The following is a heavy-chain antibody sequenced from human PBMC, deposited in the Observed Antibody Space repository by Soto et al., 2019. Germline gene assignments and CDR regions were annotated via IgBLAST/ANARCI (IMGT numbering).Heavy chain of an antibody. V-gene: IGHV3-9*01. CDR1: GFTFDYYA. J-gene: IGHJ4*02. CDR3: GKASSSYSWSPIDY. Sequence: HPGGSLRLSCVASGFTFDYYAMHWVRQIPGKGLQWVSGISWSTSSIGYGASLRGRFLISRDNANNSLYLQMNDLRPEDTALYYCGKASSSYSWSPIDYWGQGTMVTVSS. CDR2: ISWSTSSI. D-gene: IGHD3-3*01.